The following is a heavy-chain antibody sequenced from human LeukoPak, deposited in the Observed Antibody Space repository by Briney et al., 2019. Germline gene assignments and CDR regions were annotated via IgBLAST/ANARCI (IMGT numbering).Heavy chain of an antibody. CDR1: GYSISSGHY. CDR3: VRDRPPCGDTRCYSSGWFDP. Sequence: PSETLSLTCTVSGYSISSGHYWGWIRQPPGKGLEWIGSLYFSGNTYYNPSLKSRVTISVDTSKNQVSLNLTSVTPADTAVYYCVRDRPPCGDTRCYSSGWFDPWGQGTLVIVSS. CDR2: LYFSGNT. J-gene: IGHJ5*02. V-gene: IGHV4-38-2*02. D-gene: IGHD2-15*01.